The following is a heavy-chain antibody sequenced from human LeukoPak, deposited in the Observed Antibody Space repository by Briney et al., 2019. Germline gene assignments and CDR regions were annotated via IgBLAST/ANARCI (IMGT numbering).Heavy chain of an antibody. CDR2: IIPILGIA. CDR3: ARSHEDIVVVPAAFSYGMDV. V-gene: IGHV1-69*04. D-gene: IGHD2-2*01. Sequence: ASVNVSCQASGCIFTSYGIRWVRQAPGQGLEWMGRIIPILGIANYAQKCQGRVTITAAKSTSTAYMELSSLRSEDTAVYYCARSHEDIVVVPAAFSYGMDVWGQGTTVTVSS. J-gene: IGHJ6*02. CDR1: GCIFTSYG.